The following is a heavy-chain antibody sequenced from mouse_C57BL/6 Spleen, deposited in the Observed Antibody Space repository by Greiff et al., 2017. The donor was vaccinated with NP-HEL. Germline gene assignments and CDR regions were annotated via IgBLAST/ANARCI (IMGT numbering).Heavy chain of an antibody. CDR2: IYPGDGDT. D-gene: IGHD4-1*01. Sequence: QVQLQQSGPELVKPGASVKISCKASGYAFSSSWMNWVKQRPGKGLEWIGRIYPGDGDTNYNGKFKGKATLTADKSSSTAYMQLSSLTSEDSAVYFCARGTGYCDYWGQGTTLTVSS. CDR1: GYAFSSSW. CDR3: ARGTGYCDY. J-gene: IGHJ2*01. V-gene: IGHV1-82*01.